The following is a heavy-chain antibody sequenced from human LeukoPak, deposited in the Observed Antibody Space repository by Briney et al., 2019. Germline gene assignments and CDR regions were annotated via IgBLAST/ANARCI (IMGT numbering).Heavy chain of an antibody. CDR3: ARGRGAVDY. D-gene: IGHD3-10*01. CDR2: INHSGST. J-gene: IGHJ4*02. V-gene: IGHV4-34*01. CDR1: GGSFSGYY. Sequence: SETLSLTCAVHGGSFSGYYWSWIRQPPGKGLEWIGEINHSGSTNYNPSLKSRVTISVDTSKNQFSLKLSSVTAADTAVYYCARGRGAVDYWGQGTLVTVSS.